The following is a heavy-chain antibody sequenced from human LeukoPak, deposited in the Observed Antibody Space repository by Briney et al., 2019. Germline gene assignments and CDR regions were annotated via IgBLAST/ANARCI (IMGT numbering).Heavy chain of an antibody. CDR2: INHSGST. CDR1: GGSFSGYY. D-gene: IGHD6-13*01. CDR3: AMPRGYSSSWYVAFDI. V-gene: IGHV4-34*01. Sequence: SETLSLTCAAYGGSFSGYYWSWIRQPPGKGLEWIGEINHSGSTNYNPSLKSRVTISVDTSKKKLSLKLSSVTAADTAVYYFAMPRGYSSSWYVAFDIWGQGTMVTVSS. J-gene: IGHJ3*02.